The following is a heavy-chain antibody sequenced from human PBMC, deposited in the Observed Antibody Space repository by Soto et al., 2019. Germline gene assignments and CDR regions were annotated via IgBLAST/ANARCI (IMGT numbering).Heavy chain of an antibody. J-gene: IGHJ5*02. CDR3: ARDRIAAAGTRNGFDP. CDR2: INAGNVNT. V-gene: IGHV1-3*01. Sequence: QVHLVQSGAEVKKPGASVKVSCKASGYTFTSYAMHWVRQAPGQRLEWMGWINAGNVNTKYSQKFQDRVTITRDTSASTAYMELSSLRSEATAVYYCARDRIAAAGTRNGFDPWGQGALVTVSS. CDR1: GYTFTSYA. D-gene: IGHD6-13*01.